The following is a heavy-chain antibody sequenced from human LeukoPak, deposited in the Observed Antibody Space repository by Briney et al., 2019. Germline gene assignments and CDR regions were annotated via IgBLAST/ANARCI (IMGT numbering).Heavy chain of an antibody. D-gene: IGHD6-13*01. V-gene: IGHV1-2*06. Sequence: ASVKVSCKASGYTLTDYYMHWVRQAPGQGLEWMGRINPNTGDRNYAQKFQGKVTMTRDTSTSTAYMELSSLIFDDTAVYYCARGAAVGQTRDYWGQGTLVTVSS. J-gene: IGHJ4*02. CDR2: INPNTGDR. CDR1: GYTLTDYY. CDR3: ARGAAVGQTRDY.